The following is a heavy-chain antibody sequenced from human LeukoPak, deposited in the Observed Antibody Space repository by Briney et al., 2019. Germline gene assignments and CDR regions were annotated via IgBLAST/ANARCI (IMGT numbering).Heavy chain of an antibody. D-gene: IGHD4-17*01. CDR2: IYSGGST. V-gene: IGHV3-53*04. J-gene: IGHJ3*02. Sequence: PGGSLRLSCAASGFTFSSYWMSWVRQAPGKGLEWVSVIYSGGSTYYADSVKGRFTISRHNSKNTLYLQMNSLRAEDTAVYYCARLPPDYGHDAFDIWGQGTMVTVSS. CDR1: GFTFSSYW. CDR3: ARLPPDYGHDAFDI.